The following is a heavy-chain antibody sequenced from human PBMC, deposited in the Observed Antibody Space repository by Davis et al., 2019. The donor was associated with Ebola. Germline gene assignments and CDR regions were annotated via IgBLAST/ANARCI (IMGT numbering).Heavy chain of an antibody. V-gene: IGHV3-21*01. CDR1: GFTFSSYW. D-gene: IGHD5-24*01. J-gene: IGHJ4*02. CDR3: AKVGYNDFDH. Sequence: GESLKISCATSGFTFSSYWMSWVRQAPGQGLEWVSSISVRSSYINYGDSVRGRFTISRDDASNSVYLQMNSLRPEDTAVYYCAKVGYNDFDHWGQGTLVTVSS. CDR2: ISVRSSYI.